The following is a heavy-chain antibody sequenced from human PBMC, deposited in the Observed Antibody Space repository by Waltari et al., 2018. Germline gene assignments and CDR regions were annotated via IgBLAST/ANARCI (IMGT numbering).Heavy chain of an antibody. D-gene: IGHD2-15*01. CDR2: IYYSGST. CDR1: GGSISSYY. Sequence: QVQLQESGPGLVKPSETLSLTCTVAGGSISSYYWSWLRQPTGKGLEWIGYIYYSGSTNYNPSLKSRVTISVDTSKNQFSLKLSSVTAADTAVYYCARAAGGGSRYRHAFDIWGQGTMVTVSS. CDR3: ARAAGGGSRYRHAFDI. V-gene: IGHV4-59*01. J-gene: IGHJ3*02.